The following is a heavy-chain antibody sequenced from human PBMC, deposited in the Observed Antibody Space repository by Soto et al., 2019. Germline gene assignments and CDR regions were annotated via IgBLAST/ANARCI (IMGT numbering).Heavy chain of an antibody. D-gene: IGHD2-2*01. CDR1: GGTFSSYA. CDR2: IIPISGTA. V-gene: IGHV1-69*01. CDR3: ARSQGSSTSLENSCYYYYSMDV. Sequence: QVQLVQSGAEVKKPGSSVKVSCKASGGTFSSYAISWVRQAPGQGLEWRGGIIPISGTANYAQKFQGRVTITADEPTSTDYMERSSLRPEGTAVYYCARSQGSSTSLENSCYYYYSMDVWGQRTTVTVSS. J-gene: IGHJ6*02.